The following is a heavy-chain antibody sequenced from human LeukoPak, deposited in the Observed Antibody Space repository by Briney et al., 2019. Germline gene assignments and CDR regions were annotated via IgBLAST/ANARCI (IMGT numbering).Heavy chain of an antibody. Sequence: XLRLSCAXXXXXXXXXYMXXXRQAPXXGLEWVSVIYSGGSTYYADSVKGRFTISRDNSKNTLYLQMNSLRAEDTAVYYCARDIWCDYWGQGTLVTVSS. D-gene: IGHD4/OR15-4a*01. V-gene: IGHV3-53*01. CDR2: IYSGGST. CDR3: ARDIWCDY. J-gene: IGHJ4*02. CDR1: XXXXXXXY.